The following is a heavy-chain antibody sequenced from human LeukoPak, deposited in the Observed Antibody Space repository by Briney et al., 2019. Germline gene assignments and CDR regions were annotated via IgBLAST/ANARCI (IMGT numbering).Heavy chain of an antibody. Sequence: SATLSLTCAVSAGFINSSNWWSWVRQPPGKGLEWIGEIFHTGDANYNPSLKSRVTMSVDKSKNQFSLRLSSVTAADTAMYFCVRDRNSNLRLGFWGQGALVTVSS. J-gene: IGHJ4*02. D-gene: IGHD5-12*01. V-gene: IGHV4-4*02. CDR1: AGFINSSNW. CDR2: IFHTGDA. CDR3: VRDRNSNLRLGF.